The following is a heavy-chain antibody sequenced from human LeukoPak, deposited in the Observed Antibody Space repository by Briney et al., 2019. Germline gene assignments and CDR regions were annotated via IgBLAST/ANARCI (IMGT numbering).Heavy chain of an antibody. CDR3: AREPQQWLGPTRWFDP. CDR2: IIPIFGTA. V-gene: IGHV1-69*13. CDR1: GYTFTGYY. J-gene: IGHJ5*02. D-gene: IGHD6-19*01. Sequence: ASVKVSCKASGYTFTGYYMHWVRQAPGQGLEWMGGIIPIFGTANYAQKFQGRVTITADDTTSTAYMELRSLRSEDTAVYYCAREPQQWLGPTRWFDPWGQGTLVTVSS.